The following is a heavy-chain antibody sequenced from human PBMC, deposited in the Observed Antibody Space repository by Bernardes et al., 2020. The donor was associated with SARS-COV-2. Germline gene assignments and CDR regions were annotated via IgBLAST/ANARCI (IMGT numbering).Heavy chain of an antibody. CDR2: ISYDGVNK. J-gene: IGHJ6*02. D-gene: IGHD3-10*01. CDR3: ARDETFYSGSGRNHHYGMDV. Sequence: SCAASGFTFRSYSIHWVRQAPGKGLEWVALISYDGVNKYYAASVKGRFTISRDNSENTLFLQMNSLRGDDTAVYYCARDETFYSGSGRNHHYGMDVWGQGTTVTVSS. V-gene: IGHV3-30-3*01. CDR1: GFTFRSYS.